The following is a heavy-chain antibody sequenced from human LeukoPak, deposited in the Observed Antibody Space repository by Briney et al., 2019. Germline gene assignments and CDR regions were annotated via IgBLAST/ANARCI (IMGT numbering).Heavy chain of an antibody. Sequence: SHTLSLTCAISGDSVSSNSAAWNWIRQSPSRGLEWLGRTYYRSKWYNDYAVSVKSRITINPDTSKNQFSLQLNSVTPEDTAVYYCARGTAMATSLNWFDPWGQGTLVTVSS. CDR3: ARGTAMATSLNWFDP. CDR1: GDSVSSNSAA. CDR2: TYYRSKWYN. D-gene: IGHD5-18*01. J-gene: IGHJ5*02. V-gene: IGHV6-1*01.